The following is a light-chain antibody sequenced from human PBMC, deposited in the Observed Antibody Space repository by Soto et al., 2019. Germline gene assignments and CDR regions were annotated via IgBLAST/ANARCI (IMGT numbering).Light chain of an antibody. Sequence: DIQMTQSPSSLSASVGDRVTITCRASQSISSYLNWYQQNPGKAPKLLIYAASSLQSGVPSRFSGGGACTAFSLTIISLQPADFAAYYWQQSYSSPLYTFGQGTKLEIK. J-gene: IGKJ2*01. CDR3: QQSYSSPLYT. V-gene: IGKV1-39*01. CDR1: QSISSY. CDR2: AAS.